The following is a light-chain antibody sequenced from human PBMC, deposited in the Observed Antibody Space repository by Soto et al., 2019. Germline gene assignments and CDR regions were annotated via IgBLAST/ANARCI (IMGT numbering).Light chain of an antibody. J-gene: IGLJ1*01. CDR3: SSYTDRYNLF. CDR1: SSDIGGYNS. CDR2: DVS. Sequence: QSALTQSPSASGSPGQSVTISCTGTSSDIGGYNSVSWYQQHQGKASKVMIYDVSKRPSGVPDRFSGSKSGNTASLTVSALQAEDEADYCCSSYTDRYNLFFGTGTKLSVL. V-gene: IGLV2-8*01.